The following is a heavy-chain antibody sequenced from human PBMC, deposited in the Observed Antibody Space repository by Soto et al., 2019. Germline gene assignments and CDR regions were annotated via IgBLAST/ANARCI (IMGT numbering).Heavy chain of an antibody. D-gene: IGHD3-10*01. CDR3: ARQTSDRLLWILDY. CDR2: IYYSGST. J-gene: IGHJ4*02. Sequence: SETLSLTCTVSGGSISSGGYYWSWIRQHPGKGLEWIGYIYYSGSTYYNPSLKSRVTISVDTSKNQFSLKLSSVTAADTAVYYCARQTSDRLLWILDYWGQGTLVTVSS. V-gene: IGHV4-31*03. CDR1: GGSISSGGYY.